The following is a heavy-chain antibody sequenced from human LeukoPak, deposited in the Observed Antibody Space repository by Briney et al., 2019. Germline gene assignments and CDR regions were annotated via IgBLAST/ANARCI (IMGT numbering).Heavy chain of an antibody. V-gene: IGHV3-30*04. Sequence: GRSLRLSCAASGFTFSSYAMHWVRQAPGKGLEWVAVISYDGSNKYYADSVKGRFTISRDNSKNTLYLQMNSLRAEDTAVYYCARDPYSSGWRLDYWGQGTPVTVSS. CDR2: ISYDGSNK. D-gene: IGHD6-19*01. J-gene: IGHJ4*02. CDR3: ARDPYSSGWRLDY. CDR1: GFTFSSYA.